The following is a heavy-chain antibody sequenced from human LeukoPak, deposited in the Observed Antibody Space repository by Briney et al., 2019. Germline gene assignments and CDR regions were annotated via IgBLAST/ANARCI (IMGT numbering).Heavy chain of an antibody. Sequence: SQTLSLTCTVSGGSISSGDYYWSWIRQPPGKGLEWIGYIYYSGSTNYNPSLKSRVIISVDTSKNQFSLKLSSVTAADTAVYYCAREWWLEDHWFDPWGQGTLVTVSS. CDR1: GGSISSGDYY. V-gene: IGHV4-61*08. CDR3: AREWWLEDHWFDP. J-gene: IGHJ5*02. D-gene: IGHD6-19*01. CDR2: IYYSGST.